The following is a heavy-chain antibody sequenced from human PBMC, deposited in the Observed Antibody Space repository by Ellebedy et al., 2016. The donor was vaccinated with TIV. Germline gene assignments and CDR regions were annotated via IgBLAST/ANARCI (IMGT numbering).Heavy chain of an antibody. Sequence: ASVKVSCXASGYTFTSYGISWVRQAPGQGLEWMGWINPNSGGTNYAQKFQGWVTMTRDTSISTAYMELSRLRSDDTAVYYCARAPLQVDSSGYYYVDGMDVWGQGTTVTVSS. CDR2: INPNSGGT. D-gene: IGHD3-22*01. CDR1: GYTFTSYG. V-gene: IGHV1-2*04. CDR3: ARAPLQVDSSGYYYVDGMDV. J-gene: IGHJ6*02.